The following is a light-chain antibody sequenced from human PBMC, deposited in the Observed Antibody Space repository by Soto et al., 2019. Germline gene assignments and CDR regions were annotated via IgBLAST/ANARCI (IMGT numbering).Light chain of an antibody. CDR2: KAS. Sequence: IQMTQSHSTVSGAVGEGVAITCVVSQTISSWLAWYQQKPGKAPKLLIYKASTLKSGVPSRFSGSGSGTEFTLTISSLQPDDFATYYCQHYNSYSEAFGQGTKVDIK. J-gene: IGKJ1*01. V-gene: IGKV1-5*03. CDR3: QHYNSYSEA. CDR1: QTISSW.